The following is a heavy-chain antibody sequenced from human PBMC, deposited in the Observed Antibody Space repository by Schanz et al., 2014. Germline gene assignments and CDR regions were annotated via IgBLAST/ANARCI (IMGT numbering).Heavy chain of an antibody. CDR3: ASGVHVSSLQKGLQF. D-gene: IGHD3-10*01. CDR2: IATSSSTR. CDR1: GFDFNSYS. Sequence: EVRLVESGGWLVQPGGSLRLSCEASGFDFNSYSMNWVRQVPGKGLEWLSYIATSSSTRHYADSVKGRVTISRDNAKNSVSLQMRRLRVEDTAVYYCASGVHVSSLQKGLQFWGRGTLVIVSS. V-gene: IGHV3-48*01. J-gene: IGHJ1*01.